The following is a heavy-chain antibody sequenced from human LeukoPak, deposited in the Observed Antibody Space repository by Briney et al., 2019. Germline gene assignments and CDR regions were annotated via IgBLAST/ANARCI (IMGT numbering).Heavy chain of an antibody. CDR2: IIPIFGTA. Sequence: SVKVSCKASGGTFSSYAISWVRQAPGQGLEWMGGIIPIFGTANYAQKFQGRVTITADESTSTAYMELSSLRSEDTAVHYCARSGGECGGDCYSDFQHWGQGTLVTVSS. CDR1: GGTFSSYA. D-gene: IGHD2-21*02. CDR3: ARSGGECGGDCYSDFQH. V-gene: IGHV1-69*13. J-gene: IGHJ1*01.